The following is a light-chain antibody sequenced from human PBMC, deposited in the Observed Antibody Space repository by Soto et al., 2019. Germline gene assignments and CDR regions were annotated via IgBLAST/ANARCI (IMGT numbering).Light chain of an antibody. Sequence: QSALTQPPSASGFPGPSVTISCPGTRSAVGGYNYVSWYQQHPGKAPKLMMYEVSQRPSGVPDRFSGSKSGNTASLTVSGLQAEDEADYYCNSYAGSNVYVFGTGTKLTVL. CDR3: NSYAGSNVYV. CDR2: EVS. J-gene: IGLJ1*01. CDR1: RSAVGGYNY. V-gene: IGLV2-8*01.